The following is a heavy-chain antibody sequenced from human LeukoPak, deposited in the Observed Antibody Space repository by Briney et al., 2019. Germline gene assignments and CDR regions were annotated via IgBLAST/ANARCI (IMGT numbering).Heavy chain of an antibody. CDR3: TTRDY. CDR2: IKSKRDGGTT. J-gene: IGHJ4*02. Sequence: GGTLRLSCAASGFTFSNAWMSWVRQAPGKGLEWVGRIKSKRDGGTTDYAAPVNGTFTISRHDSKNTLYLQMNSLKTEDTAVYYCTTRDYWGQGTLVTVSS. CDR1: GFTFSNAW. V-gene: IGHV3-15*01.